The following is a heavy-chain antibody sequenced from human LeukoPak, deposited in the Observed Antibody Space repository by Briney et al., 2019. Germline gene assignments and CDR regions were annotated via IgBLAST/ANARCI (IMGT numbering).Heavy chain of an antibody. Sequence: PSETLSLTCTVSGYSISSGYYWGWIRQPPGKGLEWIGSIYHSGSTYYNPSLKSRVTISVDTSKNQFSLKLSSVTAADTAVYYCARGRIFQYYFDYWGQGTLVTVSS. D-gene: IGHD3-3*01. V-gene: IGHV4-38-2*02. CDR3: ARGRIFQYYFDY. CDR1: GYSISSGYY. CDR2: IYHSGST. J-gene: IGHJ4*02.